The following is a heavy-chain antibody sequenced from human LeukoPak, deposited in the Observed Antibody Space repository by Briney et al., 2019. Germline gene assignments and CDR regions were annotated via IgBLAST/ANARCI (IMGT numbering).Heavy chain of an antibody. CDR1: GGSINSSSYY. D-gene: IGHD6-13*01. V-gene: IGHV4-39*01. CDR3: ARRVVAAAEYSFHFDY. CDR2: IYYSGST. Sequence: SETLSLTCTVSGGSINSSSYYWGWIRQPPGKGLEWIGSIYYSGSTYYNPSLKSRVTISVDTSKNQFSLKLSSVTAADTAVYYCARRVVAAAEYSFHFDYWGQGTLVTVSS. J-gene: IGHJ4*02.